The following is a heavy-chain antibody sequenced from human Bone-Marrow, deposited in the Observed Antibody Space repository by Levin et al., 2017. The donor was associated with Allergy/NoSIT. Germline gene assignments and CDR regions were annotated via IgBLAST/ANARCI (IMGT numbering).Heavy chain of an antibody. CDR3: AMVRGGGPFDN. D-gene: IGHD3-10*01. V-gene: IGHV3-30*03. J-gene: IGHJ4*02. CDR1: GFTFSSYA. CDR2: ISYDGGNI. Sequence: GGSLRLSCAGSGFTFSSYAMHWVRQAPGKGLEWVAFISYDGGNIYYTDSVKGRFTISRDNSKNALDLQMNSLRAEDTAVYYCAMVRGGGPFDNWGQGTLVTVSS.